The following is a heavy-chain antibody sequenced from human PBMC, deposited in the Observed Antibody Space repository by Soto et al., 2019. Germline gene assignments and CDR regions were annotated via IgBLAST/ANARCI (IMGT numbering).Heavy chain of an antibody. Sequence: QVQLVESGGGVVQPGRSLRLSCAASGFTSVFTFSTYGMHWVRQVPGKGLEWGAVISYDGSNKYYADSVKGRFTISRDNSKNTLYLQMNTLRAEDTAVYYCAKVIDATDCSSSSGSHAFHIWGQGTMVTVSS. V-gene: IGHV3-30*18. D-gene: IGHD2-2*01. J-gene: IGHJ3*02. CDR2: ISYDGSNK. CDR3: AKVIDATDCSSSSGSHAFHI. CDR1: GFTSVFTFSTYG.